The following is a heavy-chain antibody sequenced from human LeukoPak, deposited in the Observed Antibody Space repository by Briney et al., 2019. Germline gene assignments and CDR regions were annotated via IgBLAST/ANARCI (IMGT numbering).Heavy chain of an antibody. CDR3: ASSSSSWYPYFDY. J-gene: IGHJ4*02. Sequence: SETLSLTCTVPGGSISSYYWSWIRQPPGKGLEWIGYIYYSGSTNYNPSLKSRVTISVDTSKNQFSLKLSSVTAADTAVYYCASSSSSWYPYFDYWGQGTLVTVSS. CDR2: IYYSGST. V-gene: IGHV4-59*01. CDR1: GGSISSYY. D-gene: IGHD6-13*01.